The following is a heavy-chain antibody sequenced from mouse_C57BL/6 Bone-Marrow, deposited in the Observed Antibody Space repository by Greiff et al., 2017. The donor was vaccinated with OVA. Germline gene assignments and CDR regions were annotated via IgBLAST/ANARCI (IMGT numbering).Heavy chain of an antibody. Sequence: DVQLVESGGGLVQPKGSLKLSCAASGFSFNTYAMNWVRQAPGKGLEWVARIRSKSNNYATYYADSVKDRFTISRDDSESMLYLQMNNLKTEDTAMYYCVRDDYDDAMDYWGQGTSVTVSS. CDR2: IRSKSNNYAT. V-gene: IGHV10-1*01. CDR1: GFSFNTYA. D-gene: IGHD2-4*01. CDR3: VRDDYDDAMDY. J-gene: IGHJ4*01.